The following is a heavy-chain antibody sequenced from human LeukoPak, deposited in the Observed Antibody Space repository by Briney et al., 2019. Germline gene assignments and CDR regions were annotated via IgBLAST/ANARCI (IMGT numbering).Heavy chain of an antibody. CDR1: GYTFTSYG. J-gene: IGHJ3*02. V-gene: IGHV1-18*01. D-gene: IGHD3-10*01. CDR3: ARARPDYYGSGAPKQAFDI. CDR2: ISAYNGNT. Sequence: ASVKVSCKASGYTFTSYGISWVRQAPGQGLEWMGWISAYNGNTNYAQKLQGRVTMTRDTSISTAYMELSRLRSDDTAVYYCARARPDYYGSGAPKQAFDIWGQGTMVTVSS.